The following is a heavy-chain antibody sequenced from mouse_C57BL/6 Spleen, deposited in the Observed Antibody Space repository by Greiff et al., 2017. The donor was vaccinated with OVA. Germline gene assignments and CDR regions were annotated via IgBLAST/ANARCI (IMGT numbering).Heavy chain of an antibody. CDR3: AREGSNYGYWYFDV. Sequence: QVQLKESGAELVRPGTSVKMSCKASGYTFTNYWIGWAKQRPGHGLEWIGDIYPGGGYTNYNEKFKGKATLTADKSSSTAYMQFSSLTSEDSAIYYCAREGSNYGYWYFDVWGTGTTVTVSS. V-gene: IGHV1-63*01. J-gene: IGHJ1*03. CDR1: GYTFTNYW. CDR2: IYPGGGYT. D-gene: IGHD2-5*01.